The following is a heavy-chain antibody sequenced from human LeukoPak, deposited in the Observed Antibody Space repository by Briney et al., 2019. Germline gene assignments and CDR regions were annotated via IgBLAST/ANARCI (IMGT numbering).Heavy chain of an antibody. CDR2: IYYSGST. Sequence: SETLSLTCTVSGGSISSYYWSWIRQPPGKGLEWIGYIYYSGSTNYNPSLKSRVTISVDTSKNQFSLKLSSVTAADTAVYYCARSEAVTRSFDYWGQGTLVTVSS. J-gene: IGHJ4*02. D-gene: IGHD4-17*01. CDR1: GGSISSYY. CDR3: ARSEAVTRSFDY. V-gene: IGHV4-59*12.